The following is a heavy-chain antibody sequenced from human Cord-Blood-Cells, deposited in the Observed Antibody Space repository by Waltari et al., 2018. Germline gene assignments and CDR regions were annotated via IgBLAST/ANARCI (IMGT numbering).Heavy chain of an antibody. CDR2: INPNSGGT. V-gene: IGHV1-2*06. CDR1: GYTLTGYN. Sequence: QVQLVQSGAEAKKPGASAKVSCKSAGYTLTGYNLPAVRQAPGQGLEWMGRINPNSGGTNYAQKFQGRVTMTRDTSISTAYMELSRLRSDDTAVYYCARVKIYGLYGMDVWGHVTTVTVSS. D-gene: IGHD4-17*01. CDR3: ARVKIYGLYGMDV. J-gene: IGHJ6*02.